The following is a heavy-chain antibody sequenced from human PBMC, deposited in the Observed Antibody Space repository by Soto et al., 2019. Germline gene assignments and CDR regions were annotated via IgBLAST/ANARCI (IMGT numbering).Heavy chain of an antibody. V-gene: IGHV4-39*01. J-gene: IGHJ4*02. CDR2: IYYSGST. Sequence: KASETLSLTCTVSGGSISSSSYYWGWIRQPPGKGLEWIGSIYYSGSTYYNPSLKSRVTISVDTSKNQFSLKLSSVTAADTAVYYCARQPADSYFYYWGQGTLVTVSS. CDR3: ARQPADSYFYY. CDR1: GGSISSSSYY.